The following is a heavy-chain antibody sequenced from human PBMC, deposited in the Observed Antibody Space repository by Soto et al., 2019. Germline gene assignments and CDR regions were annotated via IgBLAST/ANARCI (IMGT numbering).Heavy chain of an antibody. J-gene: IGHJ4*02. V-gene: IGHV3-11*06. CDR1: GFTFSDYY. CDR3: ARDPRGAAAGTDY. D-gene: IGHD6-13*01. Sequence: GSLRLTWASSGFTFSDYYMSWIRQAPGKGLEWVSYISSSSSYTNYADSVKGRFTISRDNAKNSLYLQMNSLRAEDTAVYYCARDPRGAAAGTDYWVQGTLVTVSP. CDR2: ISSSSSYT.